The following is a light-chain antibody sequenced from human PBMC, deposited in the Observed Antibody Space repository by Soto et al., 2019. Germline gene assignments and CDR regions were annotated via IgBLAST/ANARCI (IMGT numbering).Light chain of an antibody. CDR1: QVISTS. J-gene: IGKJ5*01. CDR3: QQLFDSPIT. CDR2: AAS. V-gene: IGKV1-9*01. Sequence: IHLTQSPSFLSPSIGESVTITFLASQVISTSLAWYQVKPGKAPKLLIYAASTLESGVPSRFSATVSGTEFSLTITSLQPEDFATYYCQQLFDSPITFGQGTRLEIK.